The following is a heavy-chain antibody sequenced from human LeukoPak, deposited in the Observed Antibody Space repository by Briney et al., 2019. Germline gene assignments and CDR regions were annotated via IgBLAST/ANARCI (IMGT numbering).Heavy chain of an antibody. Sequence: PGGSLRLFCAASGFTVSSNYMSWVRQAPGKGLEWVSVIYSGGSTYYADSVKGRSTISRDNSKNTLYLQMSSLRAEDTAVYYCARVSYDSSGYYFDYWGQGTLVTVPS. D-gene: IGHD3-22*01. V-gene: IGHV3-53*01. CDR3: ARVSYDSSGYYFDY. J-gene: IGHJ4*02. CDR2: IYSGGST. CDR1: GFTVSSNY.